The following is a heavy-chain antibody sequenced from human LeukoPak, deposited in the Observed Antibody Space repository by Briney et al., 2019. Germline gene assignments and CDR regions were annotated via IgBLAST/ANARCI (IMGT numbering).Heavy chain of an antibody. Sequence: SETLSLTCAVYGGSFSGYYWSWIRQPPGKGLEWIGEINHSGSTNYNPSLKSLVTISVDTSKNQFSLKLSSVTAADTAVYYCARERTGSGFDYWGQGTLVTVSS. V-gene: IGHV4-34*01. CDR1: GGSFSGYY. CDR3: ARERTGSGFDY. D-gene: IGHD2-15*01. CDR2: INHSGST. J-gene: IGHJ4*02.